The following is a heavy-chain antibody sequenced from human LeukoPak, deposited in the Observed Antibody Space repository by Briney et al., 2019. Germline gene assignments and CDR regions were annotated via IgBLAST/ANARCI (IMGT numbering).Heavy chain of an antibody. D-gene: IGHD2-2*01. V-gene: IGHV3-23*01. J-gene: IGHJ6*02. Sequence: GGSLRLSCAASGFTFSSYAMNWVRQAPGKGLEWVSGISGGGGNAYYADSVKGRFTISRDNSKNTLYLQMNSLRAEDTAVYYCAKTLGVPAALKYYYYGMDAWGQGTTVTVS. CDR1: GFTFSSYA. CDR2: ISGGGGNA. CDR3: AKTLGVPAALKYYYYGMDA.